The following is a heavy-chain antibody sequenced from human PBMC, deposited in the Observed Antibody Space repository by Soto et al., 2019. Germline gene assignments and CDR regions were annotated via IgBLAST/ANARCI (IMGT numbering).Heavy chain of an antibody. CDR1: GGSISSGGYY. CDR3: ARDGGLRSWFDP. CDR2: IYYSGST. J-gene: IGHJ5*02. D-gene: IGHD5-12*01. Sequence: QVQLQESGPGLVKPSQTLSLTCTVSGGSISSGGYYWSWIRQHPGKGLEWIGYIYYSGSTYSNPSFKSRFAISVNTSKNQFSLKLSSVTAADAAVYYCARDGGLRSWFDPWGQGTLVTVSS. V-gene: IGHV4-31*03.